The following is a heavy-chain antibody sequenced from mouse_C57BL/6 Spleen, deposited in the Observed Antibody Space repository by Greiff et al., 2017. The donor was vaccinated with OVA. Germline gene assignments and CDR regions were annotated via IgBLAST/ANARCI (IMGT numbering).Heavy chain of an antibody. Sequence: EVQLQESGGGLVKPGGSLKLSCAASGFTFSDYGMHWVRQAPEKGLEWVAYISSGSSTIYYADTVKGRFTISRDNAKNTLFLQMTSLRSEDAAMYYCARKEAGTLAYWGQGTLVTVSA. CDR3: ARKEAGTLAY. CDR1: GFTFSDYG. J-gene: IGHJ3*01. D-gene: IGHD3-3*01. V-gene: IGHV5-17*01. CDR2: ISSGSSTI.